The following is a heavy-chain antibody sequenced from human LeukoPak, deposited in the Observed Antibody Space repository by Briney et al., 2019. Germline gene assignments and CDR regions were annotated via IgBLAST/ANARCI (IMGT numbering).Heavy chain of an antibody. CDR1: GFTFSSYA. CDR2: ISGSGGST. D-gene: IGHD6-19*01. CDR3: AKGNSSRAYYYYGMDV. Sequence: GGSLRLSCAASGFTFSSYAMSWVRQAPGKGLEWVSAISGSGGSTNYADSVKGRFTISRDNSKNTLYLQMNSLRAEDTAVYYCAKGNSSRAYYYYGMDVWGQGTTVTVSS. V-gene: IGHV3-23*01. J-gene: IGHJ6*02.